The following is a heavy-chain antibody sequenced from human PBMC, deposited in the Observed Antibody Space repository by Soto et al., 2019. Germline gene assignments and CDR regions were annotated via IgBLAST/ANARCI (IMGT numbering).Heavy chain of an antibody. CDR3: ARESGGATATLDYYYFYMDV. J-gene: IGHJ6*03. CDR1: GYTFSDYY. D-gene: IGHD5-12*01. CDR2: ISPNSGGT. Sequence: QVQLVQSGAEVKKPGASVKVSCKASGYTFSDYYIHWMRQAPGQGLERMGWISPNSGGTKYAHKFQGWVTMTRDTSIKTAYMELSRLTSDDTAGYYCARESGGATATLDYYYFYMDVWGKGTTVTVSS. V-gene: IGHV1-2*04.